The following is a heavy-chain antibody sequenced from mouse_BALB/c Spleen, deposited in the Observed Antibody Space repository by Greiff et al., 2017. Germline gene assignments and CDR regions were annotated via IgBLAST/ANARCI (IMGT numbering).Heavy chain of an antibody. J-gene: IGHJ4*01. CDR3: ARDYGSSYGGDYAMDY. V-gene: IGHV1S135*01. D-gene: IGHD1-1*01. Sequence: EVKVVESGPELVKPGASVKVSCKASGYSFTDYNMYWVKQSHGKSLEWIGYIDPYNGGTSYNQKFKGKATLTVDKSSSTAFMHLNSLTSEDSAVYYCARDYGSSYGGDYAMDYWGQGTSVTVSS. CDR1: GYSFTDYN. CDR2: IDPYNGGT.